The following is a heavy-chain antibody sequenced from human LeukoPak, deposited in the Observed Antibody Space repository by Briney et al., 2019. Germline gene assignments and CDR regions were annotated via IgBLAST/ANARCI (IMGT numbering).Heavy chain of an antibody. CDR2: IYYSGRT. D-gene: IGHD6-19*01. CDR1: GDSISSYY. J-gene: IGHJ4*02. CDR3: ARGGSGTGWYSGDY. V-gene: IGHV4-59*01. Sequence: PSETLSLTCSVSGDSISSYYWSWIRQPPGRGLEWIGYIYYSGRTNYNPSLKSRVAMSVDTSKNQFSLKLSSVTAADTAVYYCARGGSGTGWYSGDYWGQGILVTVSS.